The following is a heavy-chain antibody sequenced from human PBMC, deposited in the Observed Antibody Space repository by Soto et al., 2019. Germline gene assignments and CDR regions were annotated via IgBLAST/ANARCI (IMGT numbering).Heavy chain of an antibody. CDR1: GGSISSSNW. Sequence: PSETLSLTCAVSGGSISSSNWWSWVRQPPGKGLEWIGEIYHSGSTNYNPSLKSRVTISVDKSKNQFSLKLSSVTAADTAVYYCARKTYYDFWSGQHDAFDIWGQGTMVTVSS. V-gene: IGHV4-4*02. J-gene: IGHJ3*02. CDR3: ARKTYYDFWSGQHDAFDI. D-gene: IGHD3-3*01. CDR2: IYHSGST.